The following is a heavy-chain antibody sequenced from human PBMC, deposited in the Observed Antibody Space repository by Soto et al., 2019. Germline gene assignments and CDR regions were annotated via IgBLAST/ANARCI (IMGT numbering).Heavy chain of an antibody. D-gene: IGHD3-3*01. V-gene: IGHV1-46*01. CDR3: AKAPRGGVIITTYSAHIDY. CDR1: GYTFTSYY. Sequence: QVQLVQSGAEVKKPGASVMLSCKASGYTFTSYYMHWVRQAPGQGLEWMGIINPDGGSTRYAQKVQGRVTVTRDTSTRTFHMELSSLRSEDTAMYYCAKAPRGGVIITTYSAHIDYWGQGTLVTVSS. CDR2: INPDGGST. J-gene: IGHJ4*02.